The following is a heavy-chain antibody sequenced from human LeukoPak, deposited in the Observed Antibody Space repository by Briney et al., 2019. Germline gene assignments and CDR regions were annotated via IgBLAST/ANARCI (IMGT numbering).Heavy chain of an antibody. CDR3: ATNYGG. V-gene: IGHV3-23*01. J-gene: IGHJ4*02. D-gene: IGHD4/OR15-4a*01. Sequence: GGSLRLSCAASGFTFSSSGMHWVRQAPGKGLEWVSAISNNGGYTYYADSVQGRFTISRDNSKSTLCLQMNSLRAEDTAVYYCATNYGGWGQGTLVTVSS. CDR1: GFTFSSSG. CDR2: ISNNGGYT.